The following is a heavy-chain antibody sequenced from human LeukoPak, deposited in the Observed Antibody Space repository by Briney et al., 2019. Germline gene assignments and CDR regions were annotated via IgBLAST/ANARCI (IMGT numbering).Heavy chain of an antibody. Sequence: QPGGSLRLSCAASGFTFSSYAMSWVRQAPGKGLEWVSAISGSGGSTYYADSVKGRFTISRDNSKNTLYLQMNSLRAEDTAVYYCAKAVLPYDSSGTGLDYWGQGTLVTVSS. CDR1: GFTFSSYA. CDR3: AKAVLPYDSSGTGLDY. J-gene: IGHJ4*02. D-gene: IGHD3-22*01. CDR2: ISGSGGST. V-gene: IGHV3-23*01.